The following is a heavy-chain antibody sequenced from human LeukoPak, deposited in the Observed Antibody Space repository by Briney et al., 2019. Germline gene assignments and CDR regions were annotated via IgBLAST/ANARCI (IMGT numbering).Heavy chain of an antibody. J-gene: IGHJ3*02. CDR1: GFTFSDYA. CDR2: ITGSGTNT. CDR3: AKDSSHDAFDI. Sequence: GGSLRLSCAPSGFTFSDYAMTWVRQAPGKGLEWVSTITGSGTNTYYADSVKGRFSISRDNSKSTLYLQMNSLRAEDTAVYYCAKDSSHDAFDIWGQGTMVTVSS. V-gene: IGHV3-23*01.